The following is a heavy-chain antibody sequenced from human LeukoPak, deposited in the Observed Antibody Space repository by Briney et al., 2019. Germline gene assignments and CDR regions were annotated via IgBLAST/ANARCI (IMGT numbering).Heavy chain of an antibody. CDR1: GYSITSAYY. CDR2: IYFSGST. CDR3: ARDGTSYGSGSYLAY. Sequence: SETLSLTCTVSGYSITSAYYWTWIRQSAGKGLEWIGRIYFSGSTNYNPSLKSRVSMSIDTSNNQFSLNLTSVTAADTAVYYCARDGTSYGSGSYLAYWSQGTLVTVSS. D-gene: IGHD3-10*01. J-gene: IGHJ4*02. V-gene: IGHV4-4*07.